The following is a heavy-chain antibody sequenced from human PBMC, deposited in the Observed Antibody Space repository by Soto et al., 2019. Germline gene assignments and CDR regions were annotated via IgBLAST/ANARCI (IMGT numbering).Heavy chain of an antibody. Sequence: GGSLRLSCEASGFTFSKYAMHWVRQPPGKGLEWFSYITSDTKTIKYADSVKGRFTISRDNAKNSVYLQMNSLRDEDTAVYYCARSVEGHFDYWGQGTVVTVSS. CDR2: ITSDTKTI. D-gene: IGHD6-19*01. J-gene: IGHJ4*02. CDR3: ARSVEGHFDY. V-gene: IGHV3-48*02. CDR1: GFTFSKYA.